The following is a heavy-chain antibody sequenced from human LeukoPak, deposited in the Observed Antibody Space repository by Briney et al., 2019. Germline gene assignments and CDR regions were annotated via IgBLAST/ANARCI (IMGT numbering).Heavy chain of an antibody. CDR2: IYGGGST. Sequence: PGGSLRLSCAASGFTVSNNYMSWVRQAPGKGLEWVSVIYGGGSTYYADSVKGRFTISRDNSKNTLYLQMNSLRAEDTAVYYCASLGYSYGNHHFDYWGQGTLVTVSS. J-gene: IGHJ4*02. CDR1: GFTVSNNY. V-gene: IGHV3-66*01. D-gene: IGHD5-18*01. CDR3: ASLGYSYGNHHFDY.